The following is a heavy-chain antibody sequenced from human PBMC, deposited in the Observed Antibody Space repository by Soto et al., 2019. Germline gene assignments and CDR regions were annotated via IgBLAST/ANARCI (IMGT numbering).Heavy chain of an antibody. V-gene: IGHV1-18*01. Sequence: ASVKVSCKASGYTFTSYGISWVRQAPGQGLEWMGWISAYNGNTNYAQKLQGRVTMTTDTSTSTAYMELRSLRSDDTAIYYCAKDILEVTPGMDVWGQGTTVTVSS. D-gene: IGHD2-21*02. CDR2: ISAYNGNT. CDR1: GYTFTSYG. CDR3: AKDILEVTPGMDV. J-gene: IGHJ6*02.